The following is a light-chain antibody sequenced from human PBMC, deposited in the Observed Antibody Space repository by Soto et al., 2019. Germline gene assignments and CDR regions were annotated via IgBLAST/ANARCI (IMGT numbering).Light chain of an antibody. CDR1: QGLGGS. CDR3: QQHNSSPLA. CDR2: AAS. J-gene: IGKJ5*01. Sequence: DILMTQSPSSLSASVGDRVIITCRASQGLGGSFAWYQEKPGKAPKLLIFAASSLQSGVPSRFSGSGSGTDFTLTISSLQPEDFAMYYCQQHNSSPLAFGQGTRLEI. V-gene: IGKV1-9*01.